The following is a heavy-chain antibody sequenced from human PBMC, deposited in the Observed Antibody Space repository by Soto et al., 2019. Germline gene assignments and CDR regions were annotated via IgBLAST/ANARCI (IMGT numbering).Heavy chain of an antibody. CDR2: ISAYNGNT. J-gene: IGHJ6*02. CDR3: AREGYYDRSGYQYGMDV. Sequence: QVQLVQSGAEVKKPGASVKVSCKASGYTFTSYGISWVRQAPGQGLEWMGWISAYNGNTNYAQKLQGRVTMTTDTSTSTADMGLRGLRSDDTAVYYCAREGYYDRSGYQYGMDVWGQGTTVTVSS. CDR1: GYTFTSYG. D-gene: IGHD3-22*01. V-gene: IGHV1-18*01.